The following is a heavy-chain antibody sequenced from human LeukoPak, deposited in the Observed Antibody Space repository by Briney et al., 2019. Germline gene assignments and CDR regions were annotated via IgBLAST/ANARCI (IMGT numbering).Heavy chain of an antibody. J-gene: IGHJ4*02. CDR3: AALDHGHDY. V-gene: IGHV3-7*01. Sequence: PGGSLRLSCAASGFSFTTYWMGWVRQAPGKGLEWVANINQDESSQYYVDAVRGRFTISRDNAKNTLYLQMNSLRAEDTAMYYCAALDHGHDYWGQGTLVSVST. CDR1: GFSFTTYW. CDR2: INQDESSQ.